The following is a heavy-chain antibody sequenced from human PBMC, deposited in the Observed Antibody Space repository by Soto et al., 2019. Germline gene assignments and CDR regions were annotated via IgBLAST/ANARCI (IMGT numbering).Heavy chain of an antibody. V-gene: IGHV3-23*01. Sequence: EVQLLESGGGLVQPGGSLRLSCAASGFTFSSYAMSWVRQAPGKGLEWVSAISGSGGSTYYADSVKGRFTISRDNSKNTLYLQMNSLRAEDTAVYYCAKDPPVPGYSSSWYREFDYWGQGTLVTVSS. CDR2: ISGSGGST. CDR3: AKDPPVPGYSSSWYREFDY. J-gene: IGHJ4*02. CDR1: GFTFSSYA. D-gene: IGHD6-13*01.